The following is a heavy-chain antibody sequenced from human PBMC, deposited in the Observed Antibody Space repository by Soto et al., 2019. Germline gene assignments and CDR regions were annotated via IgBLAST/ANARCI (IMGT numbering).Heavy chain of an antibody. V-gene: IGHV4-59*12. CDR3: ARDPVDGYSFFDY. J-gene: IGHJ4*02. Sequence: SETLSLTCTVSGGSLTSYYWSWIRQPPGKGLEWIGFVYYTGIARYNPSLKSRVTISVDTSKNQFSLKLTSVTAADTAVYYCARDPVDGYSFFDYWGQGILVTVSS. CDR1: GGSLTSYY. CDR2: VYYTGIA. D-gene: IGHD2-15*01.